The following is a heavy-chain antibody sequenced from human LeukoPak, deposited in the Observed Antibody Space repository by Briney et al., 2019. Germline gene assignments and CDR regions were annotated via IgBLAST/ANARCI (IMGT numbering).Heavy chain of an antibody. CDR3: ARDGHYYDSSGYYFQAYYFDY. J-gene: IGHJ4*02. CDR2: ISYDGSNK. D-gene: IGHD3-22*01. V-gene: IGHV3-30*03. CDR1: GFTFSTYG. Sequence: PGGSLRLSCAASGFTFSTYGMHWVRQAPGKGLEWVAVISYDGSNKYYADSVRGRFSISRDNSKNSLYLQMNSLRDEDTAVYYCARDGHYYDSSGYYFQAYYFDYWGQGTLVTVSS.